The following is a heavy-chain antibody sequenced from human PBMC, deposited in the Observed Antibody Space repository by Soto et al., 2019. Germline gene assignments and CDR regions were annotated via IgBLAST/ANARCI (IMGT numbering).Heavy chain of an antibody. D-gene: IGHD2-2*01. Sequence: HGESLKISCKGSGYSFTSYWIGWVRQMPGKGLEWMGIIYPGDSDTRYSPSFQGQVTISADKSISTAYLQWSSLKASDTAMYYCAREEVVVVPAAGGFDIWGQGTMVTVSS. CDR3: AREEVVVVPAAGGFDI. J-gene: IGHJ3*02. V-gene: IGHV5-51*01. CDR2: IYPGDSDT. CDR1: GYSFTSYW.